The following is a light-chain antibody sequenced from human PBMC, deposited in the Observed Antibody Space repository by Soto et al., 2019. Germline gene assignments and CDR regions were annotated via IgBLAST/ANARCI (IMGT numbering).Light chain of an antibody. J-gene: IGKJ2*01. Sequence: DIQMTQSPSTLSASVGDRVTITCRASQTISSWLAWYQQKPGKAPKVLIYKASTLESGVPSRFSGSGSGTEFTLTISSLQPDDFATYYCQQYNSHFSTFGQGTKLEIK. CDR2: KAS. V-gene: IGKV1-5*03. CDR1: QTISSW. CDR3: QQYNSHFST.